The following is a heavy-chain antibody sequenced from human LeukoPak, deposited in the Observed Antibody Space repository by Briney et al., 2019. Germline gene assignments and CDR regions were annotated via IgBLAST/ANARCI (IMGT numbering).Heavy chain of an antibody. Sequence: GGSLRLSCPASGFIFSSYGMHWVRQPPGKGLEWVAVISYEGSNKNYGDSGEGRFTISRDNSKNTPFLQMNSLGAEDTGFYLCAKDLDSSGSYWGQATLLTDSS. CDR2: ISYEGSNK. J-gene: IGHJ4*02. CDR1: GFIFSSYG. CDR3: AKDLDSSGSY. V-gene: IGHV3-30*18. D-gene: IGHD6-19*01.